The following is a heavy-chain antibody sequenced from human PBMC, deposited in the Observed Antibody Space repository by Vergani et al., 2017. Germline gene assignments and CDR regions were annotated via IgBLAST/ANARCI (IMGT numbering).Heavy chain of an antibody. CDR2: IIPIFGTA. D-gene: IGHD3-22*01. CDR1: GGTFSSYA. Sequence: QVQLVQSGAEVKKPGSSVKVSCKASGGTFSSYAISWVRQAPGQGLEWMGGIIPIFGTANFAQKFQGRVTLTADESTSTAYMELSSLRSEDTAVYYCAREYYYDSSGYYPSSGVGYCMDVWGQGTTVTVSS. J-gene: IGHJ6*02. V-gene: IGHV1-69*01. CDR3: AREYYYDSSGYYPSSGVGYCMDV.